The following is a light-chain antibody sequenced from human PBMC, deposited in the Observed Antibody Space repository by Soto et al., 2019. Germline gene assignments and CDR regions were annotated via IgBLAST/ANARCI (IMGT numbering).Light chain of an antibody. Sequence: SYELTQPPSVSVAPGKTARITCGGNNIGSKSVHWYQQKPGQAPVLDIYYDSDRPSGIPERFSGSNSGNTATLTISRVEAGDEAEYYCQVWDSSSDHPGVFGTGTKVTVL. CDR1: NIGSKS. CDR2: YDS. J-gene: IGLJ1*01. CDR3: QVWDSSSDHPGV. V-gene: IGLV3-21*04.